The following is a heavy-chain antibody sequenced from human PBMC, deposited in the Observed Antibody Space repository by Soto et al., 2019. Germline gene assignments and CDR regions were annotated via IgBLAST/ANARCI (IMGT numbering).Heavy chain of an antibody. CDR2: ISYDGSNK. CDR1: GFTFSSYG. J-gene: IGHJ4*02. Sequence: GGFMRLSYAAAGFTFSSYGMHRVRQAPGKGLERVAVISYDGSNKYYADSVKGRFTISRDNSKNTLYLQMNSLRAEDTAVYYCAKGYSEDTAMDAFDYWGQGTLVTASS. V-gene: IGHV3-30*18. D-gene: IGHD5-18*01. CDR3: AKGYSEDTAMDAFDY.